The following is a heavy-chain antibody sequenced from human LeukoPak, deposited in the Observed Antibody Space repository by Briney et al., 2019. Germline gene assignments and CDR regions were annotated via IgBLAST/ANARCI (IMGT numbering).Heavy chain of an antibody. J-gene: IGHJ4*02. V-gene: IGHV3-23*01. D-gene: IGHD1-26*01. Sequence: PVGSLRLSCAASGFTFSSYAMRWVRQAPGKGLEWVSAIGSGSGGTTIYADSVKGRFTISRDNSRNTMYLQMNSLRAEDTAVYYCAKHVGATTTNFDDWGQGTLVTVSS. CDR1: GFTFSSYA. CDR2: IGSGSGGTT. CDR3: AKHVGATTTNFDD.